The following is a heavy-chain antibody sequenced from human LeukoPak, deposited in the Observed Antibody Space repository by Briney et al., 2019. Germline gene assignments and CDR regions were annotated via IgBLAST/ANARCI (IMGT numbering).Heavy chain of an antibody. CDR1: GFTFSSYW. D-gene: IGHD3-22*01. J-gene: IGHJ3*02. CDR3: ARGTYYYDSSGYYFKVKTDAFDI. CDR2: IKQDGSEK. V-gene: IGHV3-7*01. Sequence: GGSLRLSCAASGFTFSSYWMSWVRQAPGKGLEWVANIKQDGSEKYYVDSVKGRFTISRDNAKNSLYLQMNSLRAEDTAVYYCARGTYYYDSSGYYFKVKTDAFDIWGQGTMVTVSS.